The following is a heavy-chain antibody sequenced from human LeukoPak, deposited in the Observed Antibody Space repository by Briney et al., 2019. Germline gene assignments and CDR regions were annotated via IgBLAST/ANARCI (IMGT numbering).Heavy chain of an antibody. CDR1: GFTFSNAW. V-gene: IGHV3-15*01. D-gene: IGHD3-10*01. CDR2: IKSKTDGGTT. J-gene: IGHJ4*02. Sequence: GGSLRLSCAASGFTFSNAWMSWVRQAPGKGLEWVGRIKSKTDGGTTDYAAPVRGRFTISRDDSKNTLYLQMNSLKTEDTAVYYCTFYLLWFGELLSYWGQGTLVTVSS. CDR3: TFYLLWFGELLSY.